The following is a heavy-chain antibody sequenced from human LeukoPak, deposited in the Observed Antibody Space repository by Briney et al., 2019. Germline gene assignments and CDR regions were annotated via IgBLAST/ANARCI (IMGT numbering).Heavy chain of an antibody. J-gene: IGHJ4*02. V-gene: IGHV3-48*03. Sequence: GGSLRLSCAASGFTFSSYEMNWVRQAPGKGLEWVSYISSSGSTIYYADSVKGRFTISRDNAKNSLYLQMNSLRAEDTAVYYCARAEVVAAFDYWGQGTLVTVSS. D-gene: IGHD2-15*01. CDR2: ISSSGSTI. CDR1: GFTFSSYE. CDR3: ARAEVVAAFDY.